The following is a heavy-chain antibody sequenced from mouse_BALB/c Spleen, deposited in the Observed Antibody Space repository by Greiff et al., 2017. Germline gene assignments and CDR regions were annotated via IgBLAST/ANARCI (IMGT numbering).Heavy chain of an antibody. CDR2: INPSSGYT. V-gene: IGHV1-4*02. D-gene: IGHD2-4*01. J-gene: IGHJ2*01. Sequence: VQLQQSAAELARPGASVKMSCKASGYTFTSYTMHWVKQRPGQGLEWIGYINPSSGYTEYNQKFKDKTTLTADKSSSTAYMQLSSLTSEDSAVYYCARAITTRDGYYFDYWGQGTTLTVSS. CDR3: ARAITTRDGYYFDY. CDR1: GYTFTSYT.